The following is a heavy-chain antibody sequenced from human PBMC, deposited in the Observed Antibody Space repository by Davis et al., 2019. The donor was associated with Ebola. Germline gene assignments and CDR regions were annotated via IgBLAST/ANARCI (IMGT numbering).Heavy chain of an antibody. CDR1: GYTFTSYD. CDR3: ARGKPGIAAAGTGFDY. D-gene: IGHD6-13*01. Sequence: SVKVSCKASGYTFTSYDINWVRQATGQGLEWMGGIIPIFGTANYAQKFQGRVTITADESTSTAYMELSSLRSEDTAVYYCARGKPGIAAAGTGFDYWGQGTLVTVSS. CDR2: IIPIFGTA. V-gene: IGHV1-69*13. J-gene: IGHJ4*02.